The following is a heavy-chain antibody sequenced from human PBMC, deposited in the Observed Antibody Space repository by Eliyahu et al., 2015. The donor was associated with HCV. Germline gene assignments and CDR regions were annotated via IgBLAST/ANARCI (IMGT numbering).Heavy chain of an antibody. J-gene: IGHJ3*02. CDR3: AKAMIVVVPDGGDAFDI. D-gene: IGHD3-22*01. CDR1: GFTFSSXA. Sequence: EVQLLESGGGLVQPGGSLXLSCAASGFTFSSXAMSWXRQAPGKGLGWVSAISGSGGSTYYADSVKGRFTISRDNSKNTLYLQMNSLRAEDTAVYYCAKAMIVVVPDGGDAFDIWGQGTMVTVSS. V-gene: IGHV3-23*01. CDR2: ISGSGGST.